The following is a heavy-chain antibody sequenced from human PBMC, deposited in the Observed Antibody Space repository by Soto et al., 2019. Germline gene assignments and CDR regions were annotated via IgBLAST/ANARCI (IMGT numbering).Heavy chain of an antibody. D-gene: IGHD6-6*01. CDR1: GGSFIGYY. Sequence: SETLSLTCAVYGGSFIGYYWSWIRQPPGKGLEWIGEINHSGSTNYNPSLKSRVTISVDTSKNQFSLKLSSVTAADTAVYYCARGALVRDSSSSQNNWFDPWGQGTLVTVSS. V-gene: IGHV4-34*01. CDR2: INHSGST. J-gene: IGHJ5*02. CDR3: ARGALVRDSSSSQNNWFDP.